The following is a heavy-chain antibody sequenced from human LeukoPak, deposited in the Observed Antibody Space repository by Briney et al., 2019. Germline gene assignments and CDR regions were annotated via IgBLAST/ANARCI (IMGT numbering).Heavy chain of an antibody. CDR1: GFTFSSYS. CDR3: ARDPSHYRGGDCLVDY. J-gene: IGHJ4*02. Sequence: PGGSLRLSCAASGFTFSSYSMSWVRQAPGKGLEWVSSISSSSSYIYYADSVKGRFTISRDNAKNSLYLQMNSLRAEDTAVYYCARDPSHYRGGDCLVDYWGQGTLVTVSS. CDR2: ISSSSSYI. V-gene: IGHV3-21*01. D-gene: IGHD2-21*02.